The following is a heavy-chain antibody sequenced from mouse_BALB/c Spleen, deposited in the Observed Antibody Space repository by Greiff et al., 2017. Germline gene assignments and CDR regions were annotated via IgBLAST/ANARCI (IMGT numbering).Heavy chain of an antibody. Sequence: EVKLVESGGGLVKPGGSLKLSCAASGFTFSSYAMSWVRQSPEKRLEWVAEISSGGSYTYYPDTVTGRFTISRDNAKNTLYLEMSSLRSEDTAMYYCARVYYGDYGAMDYWGQGTSVTVSS. V-gene: IGHV5-9-4*01. D-gene: IGHD2-13*01. CDR3: ARVYYGDYGAMDY. CDR1: GFTFSSYA. CDR2: ISSGGSYT. J-gene: IGHJ4*01.